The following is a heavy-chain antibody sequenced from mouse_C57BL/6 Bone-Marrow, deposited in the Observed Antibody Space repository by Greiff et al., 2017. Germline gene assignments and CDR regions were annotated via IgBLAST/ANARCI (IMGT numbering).Heavy chain of an antibody. Sequence: VQLQQSGAELVRPGASVKLSCTASGFNFKDDYMHWVKQRPEQGLEWIGWIDPENGDTEYASKFQGKATITVDTSSNTAYLQLSSLTSEDTAVYYCTISYGNSYAMDYWGQGTSVTVSS. V-gene: IGHV14-4*01. CDR1: GFNFKDDY. CDR2: IDPENGDT. CDR3: TISYGNSYAMDY. D-gene: IGHD2-1*01. J-gene: IGHJ4*01.